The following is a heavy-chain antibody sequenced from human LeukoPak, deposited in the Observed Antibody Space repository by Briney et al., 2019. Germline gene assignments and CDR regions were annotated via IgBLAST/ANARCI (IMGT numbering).Heavy chain of an antibody. CDR3: ARQSAVGPSHGIDY. V-gene: IGHV4-34*01. CDR2: INHSGST. CDR1: GGSFSGYC. Sequence: PSETLSLTCAVYGGSFSGYCWSWIGQPPGKGLEWIGEINHSGSTNYNPSLKSRVTISVDTSKNQFSLKLSSVTAADTAVYYCARQSAVGPSHGIDYRGQGTLVTVSS. J-gene: IGHJ4*02.